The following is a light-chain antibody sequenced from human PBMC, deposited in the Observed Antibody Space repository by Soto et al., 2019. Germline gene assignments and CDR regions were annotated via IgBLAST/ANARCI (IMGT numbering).Light chain of an antibody. CDR1: QSVLYSSNNKNY. CDR3: QQYYSTRPALT. J-gene: IGKJ4*01. CDR2: WAS. Sequence: DIVLTQSPDSLAVSLGERATINCKSSQSVLYSSNNKNYLAWYQQKPGQPPKLLIYWASTRESGVPDRFSGSGSGTDFTLTISSLQAEDVAVYYCQQYYSTRPALTFGGGTKVEIK. V-gene: IGKV4-1*01.